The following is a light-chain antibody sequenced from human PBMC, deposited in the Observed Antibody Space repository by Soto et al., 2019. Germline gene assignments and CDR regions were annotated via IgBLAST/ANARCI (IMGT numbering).Light chain of an antibody. J-gene: IGLJ2*01. CDR1: SSDVGRYNY. CDR2: EVI. CDR3: SSYAASNNWV. Sequence: QSALTQPPSASGSPGQSVTISCTGTSSDVGRYNYVSWYQQYPGKAPKLMIYEVIKRPSGVPARFSGSRSGNTASLTVSGLQAEDEADYYCSSYAASNNWVFGGGTKLTVL. V-gene: IGLV2-8*01.